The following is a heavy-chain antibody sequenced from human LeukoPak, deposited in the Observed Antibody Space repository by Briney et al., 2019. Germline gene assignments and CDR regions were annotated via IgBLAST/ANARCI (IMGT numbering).Heavy chain of an antibody. CDR2: IYYSGST. CDR1: GGSISSGGYS. J-gene: IGHJ3*02. CDR3: ARDGRYYYAFDI. V-gene: IGHV4-30-4*07. Sequence: SETLSLTCAVSGGSISSGGYSWSWIRQPPGKGLEWIGYIYYSGSTYYNPSLKSRATISVDTSKNQFSLKLSSVTAADAAVYYCARDGRYYYAFDIWGQGTMVTVSS. D-gene: IGHD1-26*01.